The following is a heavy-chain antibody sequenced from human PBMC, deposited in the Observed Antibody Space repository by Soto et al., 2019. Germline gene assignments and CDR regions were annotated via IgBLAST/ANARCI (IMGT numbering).Heavy chain of an antibody. D-gene: IGHD6-13*01. CDR3: AKGGGKQQLPPKDY. V-gene: IGHV3-23*01. CDR2: ISGSGGNT. CDR1: GFTFSSYA. Sequence: EVQLLESGGGLVQPGGSLSLSCAASGFTFSSYAMTWVRQAPGKGLEWVSGISGSGGNTYYAESVKGRFTISRDNSKNTLDLQLHSLRAEDTAVYYCAKGGGKQQLPPKDYWGQGTLVTVSS. J-gene: IGHJ4*02.